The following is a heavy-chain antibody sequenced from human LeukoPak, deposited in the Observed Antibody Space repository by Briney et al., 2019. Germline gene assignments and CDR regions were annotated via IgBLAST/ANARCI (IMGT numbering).Heavy chain of an antibody. J-gene: IGHJ5*02. Sequence: PSETLSLTCTVSGGSISSYYWSWIRQPPGKGLEWIGYIYYSGSTNYNPSLKSRVTISVDTSKNQFSLKLSSVTAANTAVYYCARSPGITIFGVVITNNWFDPWGQGTLVTVSS. CDR3: ARSPGITIFGVVITNNWFDP. V-gene: IGHV4-59*01. CDR2: IYYSGST. CDR1: GGSISSYY. D-gene: IGHD3-3*01.